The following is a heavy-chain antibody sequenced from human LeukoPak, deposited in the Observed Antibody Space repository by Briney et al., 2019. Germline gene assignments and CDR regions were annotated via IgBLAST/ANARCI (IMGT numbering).Heavy chain of an antibody. CDR1: GFTFSSYA. CDR2: ISYDGSNK. CDR3: AREGVEMATIAPFDY. Sequence: PGGSLRLSCAASGFTFSSYAMHWVRQAPGKGLEWVAVISYDGSNKYYADSVKGRFTISRDNSKNTLYLQMNSLRAEDTAVYYCAREGVEMATIAPFDYWGQGTLVTVSS. J-gene: IGHJ4*02. V-gene: IGHV3-30*04. D-gene: IGHD5-24*01.